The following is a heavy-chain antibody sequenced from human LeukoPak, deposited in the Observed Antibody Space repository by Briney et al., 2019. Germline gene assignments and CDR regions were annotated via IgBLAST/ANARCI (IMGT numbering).Heavy chain of an antibody. J-gene: IGHJ4*02. D-gene: IGHD3-22*01. CDR2: ISGSGGST. Sequence: GGSLRLSCAASGFTFSSYAMSWVRQAPGKGLEWVSAISGSGGSTYYADSVKGRFTISRDNSKNTLYQQMNSLRAEDTAVYYCAKGDKRITMIVVVIPFDYWGQGTLVTVSS. V-gene: IGHV3-23*01. CDR3: AKGDKRITMIVVVIPFDY. CDR1: GFTFSSYA.